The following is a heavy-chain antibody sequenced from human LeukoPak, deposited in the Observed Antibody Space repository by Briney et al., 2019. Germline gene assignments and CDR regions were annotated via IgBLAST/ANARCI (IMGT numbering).Heavy chain of an antibody. D-gene: IGHD2-21*01. CDR3: ARGEGDIRFDY. Sequence: ASVKVSCKASGGTFSSYAISWVRQAPGQGLEWMGRIIPILGIANYAQKFQGRVTITADKSTSTAYMELSSLRSEDTAVYYCARGEGDIRFDYWGQGTLVTVSS. CDR1: GGTFSSYA. CDR2: IIPILGIA. V-gene: IGHV1-69*04. J-gene: IGHJ4*02.